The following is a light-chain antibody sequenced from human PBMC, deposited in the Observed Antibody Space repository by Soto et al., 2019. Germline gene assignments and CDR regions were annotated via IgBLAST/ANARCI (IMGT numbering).Light chain of an antibody. J-gene: IGKJ5*01. V-gene: IGKV3D-20*02. CDR1: QSVSSSY. CDR3: QHRSKWPIT. CDR2: DAS. Sequence: DIVLTQSPGTLSLSPGERATLSCRASQSVSSSYLAWYQQKPGQAPRLLIYDASNRATGIPARFSGSGSGTDFTLTISSLEPEDFAVYYRQHRSKWPITFGQGTRLEIK.